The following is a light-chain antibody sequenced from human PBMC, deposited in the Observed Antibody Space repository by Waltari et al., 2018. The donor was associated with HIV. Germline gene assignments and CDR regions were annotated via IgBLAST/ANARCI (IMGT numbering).Light chain of an antibody. Sequence: SYELTQPPSVSVSPGQAARSTCSGDALAKKYAYWYQQKSGQAPVLVIYEDDKRPSGIPERFSASTSGTMATLTISGAQVEDEGDYYCYSTDSSGYHKVFGGGTKLTVL. CDR1: ALAKKY. V-gene: IGLV3-10*01. J-gene: IGLJ2*01. CDR3: YSTDSSGYHKV. CDR2: EDD.